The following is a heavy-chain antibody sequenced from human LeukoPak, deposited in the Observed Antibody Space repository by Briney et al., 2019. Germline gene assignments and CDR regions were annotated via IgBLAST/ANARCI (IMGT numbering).Heavy chain of an antibody. J-gene: IGHJ4*02. CDR3: ARVGTYGSGSYLSWLDY. Sequence: PSQTLSLTCTVSGGSISSYCWRWIRQPPGKGLDGLGYIYYSGSTNYSPSLKSRVTLSVDTSKNQFSLKLSSVTAADTAVYYCARVGTYGSGSYLSWLDYWGQGTLVTVSS. D-gene: IGHD3-10*01. CDR1: GGSISSYC. CDR2: IYYSGST. V-gene: IGHV4-59*01.